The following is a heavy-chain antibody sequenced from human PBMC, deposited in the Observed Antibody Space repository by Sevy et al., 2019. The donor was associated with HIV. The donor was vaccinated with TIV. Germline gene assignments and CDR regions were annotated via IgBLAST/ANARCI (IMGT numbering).Heavy chain of an antibody. CDR2: IYYSGST. D-gene: IGHD5-18*01. Sequence: SETLSLTCTVSGGSISSYYWSWIRQPPGKGLEWIGYIYYSGSTNYNPSLKSRVTISVDTSKNQFSLKLSSVTAADTAVYYCARVSGSYGSYDAGEFDYWGQGTLVTVSS. CDR3: ARVSGSYGSYDAGEFDY. J-gene: IGHJ4*02. V-gene: IGHV4-59*13. CDR1: GGSISSYY.